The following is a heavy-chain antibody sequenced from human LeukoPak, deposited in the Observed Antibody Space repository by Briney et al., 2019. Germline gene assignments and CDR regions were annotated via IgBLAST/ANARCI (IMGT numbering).Heavy chain of an antibody. V-gene: IGHV3-7*03. D-gene: IGHD4-17*01. CDR2: IKQDESEK. CDR3: ARDGSRGGDNDR. CDR1: GFTFSRYW. Sequence: GGSLRLSCAASGFTFSRYWMNWVRQAPGKGLEWVAKIKQDESEKYYVDSVKGRFTISRDNAKNSLYLQMNGLRAEDTAVYYCARDGSRGGDNDRWGQGTLVTVSS. J-gene: IGHJ4*02.